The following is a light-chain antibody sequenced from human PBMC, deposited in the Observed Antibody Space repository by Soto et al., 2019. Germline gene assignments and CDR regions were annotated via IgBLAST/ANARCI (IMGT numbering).Light chain of an antibody. CDR3: SSYAGSNNFEVV. J-gene: IGLJ2*01. CDR1: SSDVGGYNS. Sequence: QSALTQPPSASGSPGQSVTISCTGTSSDVGGYNSVSWYQQHPGKAPKLMIYEVSKRPSGVPDRFSGSKSGNTASLTVSGLQAEDEADYYCSSYAGSNNFEVVFGGGTQLTVL. CDR2: EVS. V-gene: IGLV2-8*01.